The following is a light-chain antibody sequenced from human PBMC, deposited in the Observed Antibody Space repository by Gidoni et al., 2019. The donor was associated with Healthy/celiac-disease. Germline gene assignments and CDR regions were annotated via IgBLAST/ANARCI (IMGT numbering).Light chain of an antibody. V-gene: IGKV1-8*01. J-gene: IGKJ3*01. CDR2: AAS. CDR1: QGISSY. CDR3: QQYYSYPRA. Sequence: AIRMTQSPSSFSASTGDRVTITCRASQGISSYLAWYQQKPGKAPKLLIYAASTLQSGVPSKFSGRGSGTDFTLTISCLQSEDFATYYCQQYYSYPRAFXPXTKVXIK.